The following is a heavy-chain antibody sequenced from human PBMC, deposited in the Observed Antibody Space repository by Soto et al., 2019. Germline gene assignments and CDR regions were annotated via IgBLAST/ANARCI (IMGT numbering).Heavy chain of an antibody. J-gene: IGHJ4*02. CDR2: IYYSGSA. D-gene: IGHD3-22*01. Sequence: SETLSLTCTVSGGSISSGGYYWSWIRQHPGKGLEWIGYIYYSGSAYYNPSLKSRVTISVDTSKNQFSLKLSSVTAADTAVYYCARDRRAYDSSGYYRYYFDYWGQGTLVTVSS. V-gene: IGHV4-31*03. CDR3: ARDRRAYDSSGYYRYYFDY. CDR1: GGSISSGGYY.